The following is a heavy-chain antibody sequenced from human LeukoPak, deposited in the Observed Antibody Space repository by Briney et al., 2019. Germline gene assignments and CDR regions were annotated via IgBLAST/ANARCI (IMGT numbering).Heavy chain of an antibody. J-gene: IGHJ5*02. D-gene: IGHD3-10*01. V-gene: IGHV4-59*01. Sequence: SETLSLTCXVXGGSFSGYYWSWIRQPPGKGLEWIGYIYYSGSTNYNPSLKSRVTISVDTSKNQFSLKLSSVTAADTAVYYCARDFPYGDNWFDPWGQGTLVTVSS. CDR1: GGSFSGYY. CDR2: IYYSGST. CDR3: ARDFPYGDNWFDP.